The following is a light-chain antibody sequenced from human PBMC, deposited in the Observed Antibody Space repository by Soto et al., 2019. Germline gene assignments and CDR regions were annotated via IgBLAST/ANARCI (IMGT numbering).Light chain of an antibody. CDR1: QSVDSN. CDR3: QQYYTYYT. V-gene: IGKV3D-15*01. CDR2: GAS. Sequence: IVLTQTPSTLSRAQTKLAKLFGRASQSVDSNLAWYQQKPGQAPRLLIFGASTRATGIPARFSGSGSGTDFTLTISSLQSEDFATYYCQQYYTYYTFGQRTIVDI. J-gene: IGKJ1*01.